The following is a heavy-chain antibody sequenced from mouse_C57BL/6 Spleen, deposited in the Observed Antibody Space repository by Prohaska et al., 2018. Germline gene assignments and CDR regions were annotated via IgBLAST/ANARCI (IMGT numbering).Heavy chain of an antibody. CDR3: ARSLPMDY. CDR2: INPGSGGT. CDR1: GYAFTNYL. J-gene: IGHJ4*01. Sequence: QVQLQQSGAELVRPGTSVKVSCKASGYAFTNYLIEWVKQRPGQGLEWIGVINPGSGGTNYNEKFKGKATLTADKSSSTAYMQLSSLTAEDSAVYFCARSLPMDYWGQGTSVTVSS. V-gene: IGHV1-54*01. D-gene: IGHD6-2*01.